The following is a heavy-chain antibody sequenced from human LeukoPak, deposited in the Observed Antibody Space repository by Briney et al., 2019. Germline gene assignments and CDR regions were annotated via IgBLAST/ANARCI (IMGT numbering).Heavy chain of an antibody. Sequence: PGGSLRLSCAASGFTFSSYAMSWVRQAPGKGLEWVSAISGSGGSTYYADSVKGRFTISRDNSKNTLYLQMNSLRAEDTAVYYCAKSSVVGWSAYYYYYMDVWGKGTTVTVSS. CDR2: ISGSGGST. V-gene: IGHV3-23*01. CDR3: AKSSVVGWSAYYYYYMDV. CDR1: GFTFSSYA. J-gene: IGHJ6*03. D-gene: IGHD2-21*01.